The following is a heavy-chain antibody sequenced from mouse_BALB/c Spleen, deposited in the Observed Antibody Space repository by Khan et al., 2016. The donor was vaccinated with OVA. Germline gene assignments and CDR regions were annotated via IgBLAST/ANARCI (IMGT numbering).Heavy chain of an antibody. CDR2: ISSGGHYT. D-gene: IGHD2-2*01. CDR3: ARSLVDYYAMDY. CDR1: GCTFSSYA. V-gene: IGHV5-9-3*01. Sequence: EVELVESGGGLVKPGGSLKLSCSASGCTFSSYAMSWVRQTPEKRLELVATISSGGHYTFYPDSVKGRFTISRDNARNTLYLQMSSLRSEDTAMYYCARSLVDYYAMDYWGQGTSVTVSS. J-gene: IGHJ4*01.